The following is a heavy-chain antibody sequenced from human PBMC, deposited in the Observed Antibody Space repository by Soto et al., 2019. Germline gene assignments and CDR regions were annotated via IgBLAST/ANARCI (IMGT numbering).Heavy chain of an antibody. CDR2: FDPEDGET. D-gene: IGHD2-8*02. CDR1: GYTLTELS. V-gene: IGHV1-24*01. Sequence: ASVKVSCKVSGYTLTELSMHWVRQAPGKGLEWMGGFDPEDGETIYAQKFQGRVTMTEDTSTDTAYIELSRLRSEDMAVYYCATANSFTGDAFDIWGQGTMVTVSS. CDR3: ATANSFTGDAFDI. J-gene: IGHJ3*02.